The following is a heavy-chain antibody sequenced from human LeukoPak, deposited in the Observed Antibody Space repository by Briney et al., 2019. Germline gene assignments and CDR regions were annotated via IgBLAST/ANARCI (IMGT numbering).Heavy chain of an antibody. CDR2: IYYSGST. Sequence: SETLSLTCTVSGGSISSYYWSWIRQPPGKGLEWIGYIYYSGSTNYNPSLKSRVTISVDTSKNQFSLKLSSVTAADTAVCYCARRVLGDYVGDAFDIWGQGTMVTVSS. J-gene: IGHJ3*02. CDR1: GGSISSYY. D-gene: IGHD4-17*01. V-gene: IGHV4-59*08. CDR3: ARRVLGDYVGDAFDI.